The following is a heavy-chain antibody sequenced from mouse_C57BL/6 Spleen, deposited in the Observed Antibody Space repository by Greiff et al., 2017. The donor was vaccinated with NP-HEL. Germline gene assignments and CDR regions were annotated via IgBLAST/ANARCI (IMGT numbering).Heavy chain of an antibody. Sequence: DVKLVESGGDLVKPGGSLKLSCAASGFTFSSYGMSWVRQTPDKRLEWVATISSGGSYTYYPDSVKGRFTISRDNAKNTLYLQMSSLKSEDTAMYYCARLYDGYRFDYWGQGTTLTVSS. CDR2: ISSGGSYT. CDR3: ARLYDGYRFDY. D-gene: IGHD2-3*01. J-gene: IGHJ2*01. V-gene: IGHV5-6*02. CDR1: GFTFSSYG.